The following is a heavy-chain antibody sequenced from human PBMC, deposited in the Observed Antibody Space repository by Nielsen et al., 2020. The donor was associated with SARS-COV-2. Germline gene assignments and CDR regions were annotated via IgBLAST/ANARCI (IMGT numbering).Heavy chain of an antibody. CDR1: GFTFSSYS. V-gene: IGHV3-48*01. CDR3: ARGSGRIDY. J-gene: IGHJ4*02. D-gene: IGHD3-10*01. Sequence: GESLKISCAASGFTFSSYSMNWVRQAPGKGLEWVSYISSSSSTIYYADSVKGRFTISRDNAKNSLYLQMNSLRAEDTAVYYCARGSGRIDYWGQGTLVTVSS. CDR2: ISSSSSTI.